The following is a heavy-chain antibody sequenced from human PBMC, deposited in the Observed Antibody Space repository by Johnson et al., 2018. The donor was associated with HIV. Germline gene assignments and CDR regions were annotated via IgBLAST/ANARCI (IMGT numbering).Heavy chain of an antibody. J-gene: IGHJ3*02. V-gene: IGHV3-NL1*01. D-gene: IGHD2-2*01. Sequence: QVQLVESGGGIVQPGKSLTLSCVGSGLSFSNFGIHWVRQAPGKGPEWVSVIFSGGSTYYAGSVHGRFTISRDNSKNTLSLQMNSLLAEDTAVYYCAREVGGDIVVVPAAPGAFDIWGQGTMVTVSS. CDR1: GLSFSNFG. CDR2: IFSGGST. CDR3: AREVGGDIVVVPAAPGAFDI.